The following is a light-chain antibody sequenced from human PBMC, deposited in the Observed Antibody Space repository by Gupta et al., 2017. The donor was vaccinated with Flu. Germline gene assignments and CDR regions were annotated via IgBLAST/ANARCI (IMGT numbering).Light chain of an antibody. CDR1: QSVLYSSNNKNY. CDR3: QQYYSTPPYS. J-gene: IGKJ2*03. CDR2: WAS. Sequence: DIVMTQSPDSLAVSLGERDTINCKSSQSVLYSSNNKNYLAWYQQKPGQPPKLLIYWASTRESGVPDRFSGSGSWTDFTLTISSLQAEDVAVYYCQQYYSTPPYSFGQGTKLEIK. V-gene: IGKV4-1*01.